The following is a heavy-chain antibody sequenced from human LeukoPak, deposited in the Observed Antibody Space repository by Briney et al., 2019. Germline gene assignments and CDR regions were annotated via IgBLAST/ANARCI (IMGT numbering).Heavy chain of an antibody. CDR3: ARAPRGVVVKSDAFDI. CDR1: GGSISSYY. J-gene: IGHJ3*02. V-gene: IGHV4-59*01. Sequence: NSSETLSLTCTVYGGSISSYYWSWIRQPPGKGLEWIGYIYYSGSTNYNPSLKSRVRTSVDTSKKQFSLKLSSVTAADTAVYYCARAPRGVVVKSDAFDIWGQGTMVTVSS. CDR2: IYYSGST. D-gene: IGHD2-15*01.